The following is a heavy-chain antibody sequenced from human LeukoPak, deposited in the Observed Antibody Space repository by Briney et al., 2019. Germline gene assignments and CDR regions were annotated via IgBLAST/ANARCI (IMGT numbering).Heavy chain of an antibody. CDR2: ISWDSGNS. CDR3: ASSRRGAFDI. Sequence: GGSLRLSCAASGFTFKDYAMHWVRQVPGKGLEWVSLISWDSGNSYYADSVKGRFTISRDNSKSSLSLQMNSLRAEDTALYHCASSRRGAFDIWGQGTMVTVSS. J-gene: IGHJ3*02. V-gene: IGHV3-43D*03. CDR1: GFTFKDYA. D-gene: IGHD3-16*02.